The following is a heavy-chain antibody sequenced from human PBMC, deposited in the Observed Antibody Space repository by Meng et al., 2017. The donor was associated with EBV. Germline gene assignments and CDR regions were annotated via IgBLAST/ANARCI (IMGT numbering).Heavy chain of an antibody. CDR2: IYWDDDK. V-gene: IGHV2-5*02. CDR1: GFSLITRGVG. D-gene: IGHD6-6*01. Sequence: ITLKASGPTPVKPPLTLTLTCTSSGFSLITRGVGVGWIRQPPGKALEWLALIYWDDDKRYSPSLKSRLTITKDTSKNQVVLTMTNMDPVDAATYYCAHIIAARPFDYWGQGTLVTVSS. J-gene: IGHJ4*02. CDR3: AHIIAARPFDY.